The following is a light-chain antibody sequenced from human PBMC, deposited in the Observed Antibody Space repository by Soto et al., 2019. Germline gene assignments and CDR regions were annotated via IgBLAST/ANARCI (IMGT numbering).Light chain of an antibody. Sequence: DIQMTQSPSTLSASVGDRVTITCRASQSISSWLAWYQQKPWKAPKLLIYKASSLGSGVPSRFSGSGSGTEFTLTISSLQPDDFATYYCQHSMSYSYTFGQGTKVEIK. CDR1: QSISSW. V-gene: IGKV1-5*03. J-gene: IGKJ2*01. CDR3: QHSMSYSYT. CDR2: KAS.